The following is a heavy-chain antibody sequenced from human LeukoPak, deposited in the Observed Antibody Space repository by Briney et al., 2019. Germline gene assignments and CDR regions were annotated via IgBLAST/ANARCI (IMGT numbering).Heavy chain of an antibody. J-gene: IGHJ6*04. CDR1: GYAISSGFY. V-gene: IGHV4-38-2*02. Sequence: SETLSLTCTVSGYAISSGFYWGWIRQPPGKGLEWIGSIYHSGCTYYNSSLKSRVTISVDTSKNQFSLKLTSVTAADTAVYYCTRVPLGYCSGGSCSPVWGKGTTVTVSS. CDR2: IYHSGCT. D-gene: IGHD2-15*01. CDR3: TRVPLGYCSGGSCSPV.